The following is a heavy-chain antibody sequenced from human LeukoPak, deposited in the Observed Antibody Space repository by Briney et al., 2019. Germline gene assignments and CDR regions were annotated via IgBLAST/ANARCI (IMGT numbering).Heavy chain of an antibody. D-gene: IGHD3-10*01. V-gene: IGHV3-74*01. J-gene: IGHJ5*02. Sequence: GGSLRLSCAASGFTSSSYWMHWVRQVPGKGLVWVSRIGGDGTARNYADSVKGRFTISRDDAKNTVDLQMNSLRGEDTAVYYCVRGRGSYGWFDPWGQGILVTVSS. CDR1: GFTSSSYW. CDR2: IGGDGTAR. CDR3: VRGRGSYGWFDP.